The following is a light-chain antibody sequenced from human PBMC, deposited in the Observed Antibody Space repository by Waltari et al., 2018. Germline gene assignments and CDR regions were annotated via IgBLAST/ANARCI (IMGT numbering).Light chain of an antibody. J-gene: IGKJ2*01. CDR1: QSVSSS. V-gene: IGKV3-20*01. CDR2: GAS. Sequence: EIVLTQSPDTLPLSPGERATLSCRASQSVSSSLAWYQQKPGQAPRRLFYGASNRATGIPDRFSGSGSGTDFTLTISRLEPEDFVVYYCLQYLSSPHTFGQGTKLEIK. CDR3: LQYLSSPHT.